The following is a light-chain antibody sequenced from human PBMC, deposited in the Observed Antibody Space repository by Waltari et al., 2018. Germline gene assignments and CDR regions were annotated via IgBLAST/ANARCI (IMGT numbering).Light chain of an antibody. CDR1: SSTIGASYD. V-gene: IGLV1-40*01. J-gene: IGLJ2*01. CDR3: QSYDSSLSGVV. CDR2: GNI. Sequence: QSVLTQPPSVSGAPGQRVTISCTGSSSTIGASYDVHWYQQPPGTAPKLLIYGNINRPSGVPDRFSGSKSGTSASLAITGLQAEDEAEYYCQSYDSSLSGVVFGGGTKLTVL.